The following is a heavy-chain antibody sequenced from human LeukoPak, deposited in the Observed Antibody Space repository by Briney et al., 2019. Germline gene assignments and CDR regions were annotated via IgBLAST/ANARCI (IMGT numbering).Heavy chain of an antibody. D-gene: IGHD6-19*01. CDR1: GFTFSSYA. CDR3: AKGSVAGTEYFQH. J-gene: IGHJ1*01. V-gene: IGHV3-23*01. CDR2: ISGSGGST. Sequence: GGSLRLSCAASGFTFSSYAMSWVRQAPGKGLEWVSAISGSGGSTYYADSVKGRFTISRDNSKNTLYLQTNSLRAEDTAVYYCAKGSVAGTEYFQHWGQGTLVTVSS.